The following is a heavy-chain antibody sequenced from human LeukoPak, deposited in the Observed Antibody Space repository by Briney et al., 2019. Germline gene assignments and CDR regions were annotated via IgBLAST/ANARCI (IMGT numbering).Heavy chain of an antibody. D-gene: IGHD6-19*01. J-gene: IGHJ4*02. V-gene: IGHV3-53*01. CDR1: GFTVSTNY. CDR2: IYSGGNT. CDR3: ARDSSGWYYLDY. Sequence: GGSLRLSCAASGFTVSTNYMSWVRQAPGKGLEWVSVIYSGGNTYYADSVKGRFTISRDNSKNTLYLQMNSLRAEDTAVYYCARDSSGWYYLDYWGQGTLVTVSS.